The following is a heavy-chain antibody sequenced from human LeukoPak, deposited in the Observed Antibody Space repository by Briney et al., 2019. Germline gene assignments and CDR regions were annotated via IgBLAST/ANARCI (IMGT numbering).Heavy chain of an antibody. Sequence: PSETLSLTCTASGGSISSYYWSWIRQPAGKGLEWIGRIYTSGSTNYNPSLKSRVTISVDKSKNQFSLKLSSVTAADTAVYYCARAPYRSSSMVRGGDSFDYWGQGTLVTVSS. CDR1: GGSISSYY. V-gene: IGHV4-4*07. CDR2: IYTSGST. CDR3: ARAPYRSSSMVRGGDSFDY. J-gene: IGHJ4*02. D-gene: IGHD3-10*01.